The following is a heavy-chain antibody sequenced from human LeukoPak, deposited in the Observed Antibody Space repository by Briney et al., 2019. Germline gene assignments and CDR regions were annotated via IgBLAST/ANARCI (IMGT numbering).Heavy chain of an antibody. CDR2: IYYSGST. CDR3: AREHYDSSGYYSSYYYYMDV. J-gene: IGHJ6*03. D-gene: IGHD3-22*01. CDR1: GGSISSYY. V-gene: IGHV4-59*01. Sequence: PSETLSLTCTVSGGSISSYYWSWIRQPPGKGLEWIGYIYYSGSTNYNPSLKSRVTILVDTSKNQFSLKLSSVTAADTAVYYCAREHYDSSGYYSSYYYYMDVWGKGTTVTVSS.